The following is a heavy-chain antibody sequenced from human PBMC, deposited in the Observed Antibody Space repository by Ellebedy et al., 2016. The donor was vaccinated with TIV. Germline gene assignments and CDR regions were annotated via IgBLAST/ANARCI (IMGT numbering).Heavy chain of an antibody. Sequence: GESLKISCAASGFTFSTYSMNWVRQAPGKGLEWVANIRQDGSEKYYVDSVKGRFTISRDNAKNSLYLQMNSLRAEDTAVYYCARVRWLVPDYWGQGTLVTVSS. CDR3: ARVRWLVPDY. CDR1: GFTFSTYS. V-gene: IGHV3-7*01. CDR2: IRQDGSEK. D-gene: IGHD6-19*01. J-gene: IGHJ4*02.